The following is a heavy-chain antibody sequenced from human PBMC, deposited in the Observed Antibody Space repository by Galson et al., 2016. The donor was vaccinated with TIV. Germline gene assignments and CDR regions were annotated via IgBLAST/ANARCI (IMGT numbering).Heavy chain of an antibody. CDR2: ISYDGSDK. Sequence: SLRLSCAASGFTFSSYGLHWARQPPGKALEWVAFISYDGSDKSYADSVKGRFTLSRDKSKNTLYLQMNSLRGEDTAVYYCARVKESYYVDYWGQGTLVTVSS. CDR3: ARVKESYYVDY. CDR1: GFTFSSYG. V-gene: IGHV3-30*04. J-gene: IGHJ4*02.